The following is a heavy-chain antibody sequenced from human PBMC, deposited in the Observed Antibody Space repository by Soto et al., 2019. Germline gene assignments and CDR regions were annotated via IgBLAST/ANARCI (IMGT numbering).Heavy chain of an antibody. CDR3: VNFISGRPS. D-gene: IGHD1-20*01. CDR1: GFTFSDHY. CDR2: TKHKAERFAT. V-gene: IGHV3-72*01. Sequence: PGGSLRLSCAVSGFTFSDHYMAWVRQAPGKGLEWVGRTKHKAERFATEYAASVKGRFAISRDDSKYSLYLQMDSLRTEDTAVYYCVNFISGRPSWGQGTLVTVSS. J-gene: IGHJ4*02.